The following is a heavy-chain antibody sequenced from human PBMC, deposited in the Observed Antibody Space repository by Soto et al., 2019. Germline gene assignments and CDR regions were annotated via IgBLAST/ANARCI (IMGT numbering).Heavy chain of an antibody. Sequence: QVQLQQWGAGLLKPSETLSLTCAVYGGSFSGYYWSWIRQPPGKGLEWIGEINHSGSTNYNPSLKCRVTISVDTSKNQFSLKLSSVTAADTAVYYCARGPRFYYYYGMDVWGQGTTVTVSS. CDR1: GGSFSGYY. V-gene: IGHV4-34*01. J-gene: IGHJ6*02. CDR2: INHSGST. CDR3: ARGPRFYYYYGMDV.